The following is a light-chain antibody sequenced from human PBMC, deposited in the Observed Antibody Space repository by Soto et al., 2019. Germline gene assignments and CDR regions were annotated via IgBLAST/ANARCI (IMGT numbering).Light chain of an antibody. CDR2: KNN. CDR1: SSTVGSNH. V-gene: IGLV1-47*01. CDR3: ADWDDNLSTDV. J-gene: IGLJ1*01. Sequence: QSVLTQPPSWSGTPGQRVTISCSGYSSTVGSNHVYWYQKFPGMAPKLLISKNNQRPSGVPDRFSGSKSGTSASLAISGLRSEDEDDYYCADWDDNLSTDVFGSGNKV.